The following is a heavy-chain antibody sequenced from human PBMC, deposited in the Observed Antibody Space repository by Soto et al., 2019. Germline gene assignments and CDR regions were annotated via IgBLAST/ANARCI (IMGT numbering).Heavy chain of an antibody. J-gene: IGHJ4*02. D-gene: IGHD3-3*02. CDR1: GSSINSSGYY. CDR3: ARLPSRHLVDY. Sequence: SETLSLTCTVSGSSINSSGYYWGWIRQPPGKGLERIGSMFYGVSTYYNPSLKSRVTVSVDTSKNQFSLNLRSVTAADTAVYYCARLPSRHLVDYWGQGTLVTVSS. V-gene: IGHV4-39*01. CDR2: MFYGVST.